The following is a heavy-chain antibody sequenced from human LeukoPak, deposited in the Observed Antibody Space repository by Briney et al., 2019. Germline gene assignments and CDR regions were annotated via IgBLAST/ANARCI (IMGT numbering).Heavy chain of an antibody. CDR1: GGSISSSNW. Sequence: SETLSLTCAVSGGSISSSNWWSWVRQPPGKGLEWIGEIYHSGSTNYNPSLKSRVTISVDKSKNQFSLKLSSVTAADTAVYYCARFGDYDSSGYPYYFDYWGQGTLVTVSS. J-gene: IGHJ4*02. V-gene: IGHV4-4*02. CDR3: ARFGDYDSSGYPYYFDY. D-gene: IGHD3-22*01. CDR2: IYHSGST.